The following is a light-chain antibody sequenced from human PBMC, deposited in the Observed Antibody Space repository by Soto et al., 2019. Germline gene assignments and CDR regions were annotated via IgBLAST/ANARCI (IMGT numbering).Light chain of an antibody. J-gene: IGLJ1*01. CDR1: SSDIGAYNY. CDR3: SSDAGINTYYV. Sequence: QSALTQPTSASGSPGQSVTISCTGTSSDIGAYNYVSWFQQHPGKAPKLMIYEVSKRPSGVPDRFSGSKSGNTASLTVSGLQAEDEADYYCSSDAGINTYYVFGTGTKLTVL. V-gene: IGLV2-8*01. CDR2: EVS.